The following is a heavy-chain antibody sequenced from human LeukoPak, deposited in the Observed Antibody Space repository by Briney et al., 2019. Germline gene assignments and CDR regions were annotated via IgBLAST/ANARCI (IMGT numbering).Heavy chain of an antibody. Sequence: KSGGSLRLSCAASGFTFSSYSMTWVRQAPGKGLEWVSSISISSYVYYADPVKGRFTISRDSAKNSLYLQMNSLRAEDTAVYYCARQYDVLSGYFPLDYWGQGTLVTVSS. CDR3: ARQYDVLSGYFPLDY. D-gene: IGHD3-3*01. CDR2: ISISSYV. V-gene: IGHV3-21*01. J-gene: IGHJ4*02. CDR1: GFTFSSYS.